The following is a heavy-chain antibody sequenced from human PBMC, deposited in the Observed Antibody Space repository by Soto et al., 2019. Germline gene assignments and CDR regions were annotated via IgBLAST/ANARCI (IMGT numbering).Heavy chain of an antibody. J-gene: IGHJ4*02. V-gene: IGHV1-3*01. CDR2: IIAGNGTT. D-gene: IGHD5-18*01. CDR3: ARSRYSYGSKFDY. CDR1: GGTFSSYA. Sequence: ASVKVSCKASGGTFSSYAISWVRQAPGQRLEWMGGIIAGNGTTNYSQKFQGRVTITRDTSASTAYMELSSPRSEDTAVYYCARSRYSYGSKFDYWGQGTLVTVSS.